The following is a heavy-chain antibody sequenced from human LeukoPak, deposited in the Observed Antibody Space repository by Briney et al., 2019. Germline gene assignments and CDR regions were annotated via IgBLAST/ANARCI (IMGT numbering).Heavy chain of an antibody. V-gene: IGHV3-64D*06. CDR2: ISANGGRT. Sequence: GGSLRLSCSASGFIISNYAMHWVRQAPGKGLEYVSAISANGGRTYYADSVKGRFTISRDNSKNTLYLQMSSLRAEDTAVYYCARELSPVVKYYFDDWGQGTLVTVSS. D-gene: IGHD3-22*01. CDR3: ARELSPVVKYYFDD. J-gene: IGHJ4*02. CDR1: GFIISNYA.